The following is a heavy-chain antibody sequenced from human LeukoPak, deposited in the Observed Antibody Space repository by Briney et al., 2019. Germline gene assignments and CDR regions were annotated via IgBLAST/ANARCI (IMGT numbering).Heavy chain of an antibody. CDR1: GYSISSGYY. V-gene: IGHV4-38-2*02. D-gene: IGHD2-21*02. Sequence: SETLSLTCTVSGYSISSGYYWGWIRQPPGKGLEWIGEIYHSGSTNYNPSLKSRVTISVDKSKNQFSLKLSSVTAADTAVYYCARAEGDSYFDYWGQGTLVTVSS. CDR3: ARAEGDSYFDY. J-gene: IGHJ4*02. CDR2: IYHSGST.